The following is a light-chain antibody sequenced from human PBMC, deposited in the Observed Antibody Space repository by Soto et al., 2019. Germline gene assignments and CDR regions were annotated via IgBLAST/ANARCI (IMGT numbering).Light chain of an antibody. CDR2: AAS. CDR1: QSISTY. J-gene: IGKJ2*01. CDR3: QQSYSTQYT. V-gene: IGKV1-39*01. Sequence: DIQMTQSPSSLSASVGDRVTITCRASQSISTYLNWYLQKPGKAPKLLISAASSLQSGVPSRFSGSGSGTHFTLTINSLQPEDFATYYCQQSYSTQYTFGQGTKPEIK.